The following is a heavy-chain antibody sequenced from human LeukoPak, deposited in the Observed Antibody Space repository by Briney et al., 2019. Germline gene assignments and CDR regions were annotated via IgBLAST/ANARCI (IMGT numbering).Heavy chain of an antibody. V-gene: IGHV5-51*01. CDR1: GYSFTSYW. CDR3: AARTYYYGSGSYYNEVDY. J-gene: IGHJ4*02. CDR2: IYPGDSDT. D-gene: IGHD3-10*01. Sequence: GESLKISCKGSGYSFTSYWIGWVRQMPGKGLEWMGIIYPGDSDTRYSPSFQGQVTISADKSISTAYLQWSSLKASDTDMYYCAARTYYYGSGSYYNEVDYWGQGTLVTVSS.